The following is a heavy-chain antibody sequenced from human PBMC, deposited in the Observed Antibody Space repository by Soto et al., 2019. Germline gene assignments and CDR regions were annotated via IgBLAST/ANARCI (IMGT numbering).Heavy chain of an antibody. V-gene: IGHV4-59*01. CDR1: GDSISSNY. Sequence: SETLSLTCTVSGDSISSNYWSWIRQHPGKGLEWIGYIYYSGATNYNPSLKSRVTISVDTSKNQFSLKLNSVTAADTAVYYCARAMGDWGTYYYYYGMDVWGQGTTITVSS. CDR3: ARAMGDWGTYYYYYGMDV. J-gene: IGHJ6*02. CDR2: IYYSGAT. D-gene: IGHD3-16*01.